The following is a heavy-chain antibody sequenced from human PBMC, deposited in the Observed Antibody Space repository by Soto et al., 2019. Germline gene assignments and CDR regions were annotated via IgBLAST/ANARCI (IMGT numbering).Heavy chain of an antibody. CDR2: ISYNGGNK. Sequence: QVQLVESGGGVVQPGMSLTLSCAASGFTFSTYGMHWVRQAPGKGLEWVAVISYNGGNKYYADAVKGRFTISRDNSQNTLLLKMSGLRPDDTAIYSCARDVAGGLRLGELSAYFDYWGQGTPVTVSS. CDR3: ARDVAGGLRLGELSAYFDY. D-gene: IGHD3-16*02. J-gene: IGHJ4*02. V-gene: IGHV3-30*03. CDR1: GFTFSTYG.